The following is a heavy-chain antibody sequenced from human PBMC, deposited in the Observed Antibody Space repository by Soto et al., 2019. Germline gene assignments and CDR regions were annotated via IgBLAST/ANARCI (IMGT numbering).Heavy chain of an antibody. J-gene: IGHJ6*02. CDR1: GGSFSSYV. CDR2: IIPIFAIA. Sequence: RASVKVSCKASGGSFSSYVISWVRQAPGQGLEWMGGIIPIFAIANYAQKFQGRVTILVDESTSTAYMDLSSLRSEDTAVYFCAHVPVAGTYHDYYFGMDVWGQGTTVTVSS. CDR3: AHVPVAGTYHDYYFGMDV. V-gene: IGHV1-69*13. D-gene: IGHD6-19*01.